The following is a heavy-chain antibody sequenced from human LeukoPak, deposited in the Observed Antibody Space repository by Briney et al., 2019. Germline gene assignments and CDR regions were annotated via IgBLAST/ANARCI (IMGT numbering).Heavy chain of an antibody. Sequence: SETLSLTCAVYGGSLGGYYWSWIRQPPGKGLEWIGEINHSGSTNYNPSLKSRVTISIDTPQNQFSLKLSSVTAADTAVYYCAKIHCSGTSCSYSYYYMDVWGKGTTVTVSS. CDR1: GGSLGGYY. D-gene: IGHD2-2*01. CDR2: INHSGST. J-gene: IGHJ6*03. V-gene: IGHV4-34*01. CDR3: AKIHCSGTSCSYSYYYMDV.